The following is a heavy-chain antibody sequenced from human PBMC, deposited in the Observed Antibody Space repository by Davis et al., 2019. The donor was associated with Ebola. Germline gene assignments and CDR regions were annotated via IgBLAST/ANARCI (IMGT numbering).Heavy chain of an antibody. D-gene: IGHD6-13*01. CDR1: GGSISSYY. V-gene: IGHV4-59*01. J-gene: IGHJ6*02. Sequence: PSETLSLTCTVSGGSISSYYWSWIRQPPGKGLEWIGYIYYSGSTNYNPSLKSRVTISVDTSKNQFSLKLSSVTAADTAVYYCARGGSRRPGGMDVWGQGTTVTVSS. CDR2: IYYSGST. CDR3: ARGGSRRPGGMDV.